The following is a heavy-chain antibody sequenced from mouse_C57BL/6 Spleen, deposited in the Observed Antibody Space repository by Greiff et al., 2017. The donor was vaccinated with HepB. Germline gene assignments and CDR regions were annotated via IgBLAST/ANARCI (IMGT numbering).Heavy chain of an antibody. Sequence: EVMLVESGGGLVKPGGSLKLSCAASGFTFSSYAMSGVRQTPEKRLEWVATISDGGSYTYYPDNVKGRFTSSRDNAKNNLYLQMSHLKSEDTAMYYCARGDSNYLFAYWGQGTLVTVSA. CDR3: ARGDSNYLFAY. V-gene: IGHV5-4*03. J-gene: IGHJ3*01. CDR2: ISDGGSYT. CDR1: GFTFSSYA. D-gene: IGHD2-5*01.